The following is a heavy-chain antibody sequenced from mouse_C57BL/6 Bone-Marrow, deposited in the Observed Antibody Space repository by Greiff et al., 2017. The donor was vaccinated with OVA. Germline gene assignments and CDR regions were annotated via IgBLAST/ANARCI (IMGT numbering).Heavy chain of an antibody. Sequence: EVTLVESGGDLVKPGGSLKLSCAASGFTFSSYGMSWVRQTPDKRLEWVATISSGGSYTYYPDRVKGRFTISRDNAKTTLYLQMSSLKSEDTAMYYCASQIMTTVDWYFDVWGTGTTVTVSS. CDR1: GFTFSSYG. V-gene: IGHV5-6*01. CDR2: ISSGGSYT. D-gene: IGHD1-1*01. J-gene: IGHJ1*03. CDR3: ASQIMTTVDWYFDV.